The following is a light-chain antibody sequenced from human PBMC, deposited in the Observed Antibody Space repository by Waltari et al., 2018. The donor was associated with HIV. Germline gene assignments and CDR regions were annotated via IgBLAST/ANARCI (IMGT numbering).Light chain of an antibody. CDR1: QSVTSSY. CDR2: GAS. CDR3: QQYGSSAYA. V-gene: IGKV3-20*01. J-gene: IGKJ2*01. Sequence: EIVLTQSPGTVSLSPGERATLSCRASQSVTSSYLAWYQQKPGQAPRLLIYGASSRATGIPDRFGGSGSGTDFTLTISRLEPEGFAVYYCQQYGSSAYAFGQGTKLQIK.